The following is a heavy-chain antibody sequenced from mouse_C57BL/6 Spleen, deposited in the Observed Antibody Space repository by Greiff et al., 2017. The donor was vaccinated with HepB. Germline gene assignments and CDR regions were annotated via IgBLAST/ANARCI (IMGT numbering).Heavy chain of an antibody. CDR2: INPSSGYT. CDR3: AREILLRGNYVDY. J-gene: IGHJ2*01. Sequence: VKLQESGAELARPGASVKMSCKASGYTFTSYTMHWVKQRPGQGLEWIGYINPSSGYTKYNQKFKDKATLTADKSSSTAYMQLSSLTSEDSAVYYCAREILLRGNYVDYWGQGTTLTVSS. V-gene: IGHV1-4*01. D-gene: IGHD1-1*01. CDR1: GYTFTSYT.